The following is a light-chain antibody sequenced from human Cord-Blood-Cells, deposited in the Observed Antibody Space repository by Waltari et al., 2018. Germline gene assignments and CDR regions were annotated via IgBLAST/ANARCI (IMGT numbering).Light chain of an antibody. V-gene: IGKV1-33*01. J-gene: IGKJ4*01. CDR3: QQYDNLPLT. CDR2: DAS. Sequence: DIKMTQYPSPLSASVGERVTITCQASQDISNYLNWYQQKPGKAPKLLIYDASNLETGVPSRFSGSGSWTDFTFTISSLQPEDIATYYCQQYDNLPLTFGGGTKVEIK. CDR1: QDISNY.